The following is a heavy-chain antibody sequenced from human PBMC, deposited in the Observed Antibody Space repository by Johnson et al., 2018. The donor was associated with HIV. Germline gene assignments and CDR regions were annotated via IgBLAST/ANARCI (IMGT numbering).Heavy chain of an antibody. CDR1: GFRFDSHA. CDR2: IYSGGST. Sequence: VQLVESGGGLVKPGGSLRLSCAATGFRFDSHAINWVRQAPGKGLQWVSVIYSGGSTYSADSVRGRFTISRDNSKNTLYLQMNNLRADDTAVYYCARATTYYYDTRQDAFDIWGQGTMVTVSS. CDR3: ARATTYYYDTRQDAFDI. D-gene: IGHD3-22*01. J-gene: IGHJ3*02. V-gene: IGHV3-66*01.